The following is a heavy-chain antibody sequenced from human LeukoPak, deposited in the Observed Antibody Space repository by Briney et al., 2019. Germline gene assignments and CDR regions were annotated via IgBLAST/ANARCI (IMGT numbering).Heavy chain of an antibody. J-gene: IGHJ4*02. CDR3: ARHDGETGAGNYYARKLDY. V-gene: IGHV5-51*01. D-gene: IGHD1-26*01. Sequence: GESLKISCKGSGYSFTSYWIGWVRQMPGKGLEWMGIIYPGDSDTRYSPSFQGQVTISADKSISTAYLQWSSLKASDTAIYYCARHDGETGAGNYYARKLDYWGQGTLVTVSS. CDR1: GYSFTSYW. CDR2: IYPGDSDT.